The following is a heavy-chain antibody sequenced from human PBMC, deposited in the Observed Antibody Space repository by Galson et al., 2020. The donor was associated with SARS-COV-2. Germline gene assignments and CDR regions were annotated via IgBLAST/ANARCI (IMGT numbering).Heavy chain of an antibody. J-gene: IGHJ4*02. V-gene: IGHV3-23*01. Sequence: GESLKISCAASGFTFSSYAMSWVRQAPGKGLEWVSAISGSGGSTYYADSVKGRFTISRDNSKNTLYLQMNSLRAEDTAVYYCAKIYCSSTSCWLRDLYYFDYWGQGTLVTVSS. D-gene: IGHD2-2*01. CDR2: ISGSGGST. CDR3: AKIYCSSTSCWLRDLYYFDY. CDR1: GFTFSSYA.